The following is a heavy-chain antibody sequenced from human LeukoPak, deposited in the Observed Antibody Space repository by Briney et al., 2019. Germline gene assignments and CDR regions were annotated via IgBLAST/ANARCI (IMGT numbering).Heavy chain of an antibody. CDR1: GFSFSTYA. CDR3: AKGGTTAWTAVDY. J-gene: IGHJ4*02. D-gene: IGHD4-11*01. V-gene: IGHV3-23*01. Sequence: GGSLRLSCAASGFSFSTYAMSWVRQAPGKGLEWVSSISAGATATYYADSAKGRFTISRDNSENTLYLQMNSLRADDTALYYCAKGGTTAWTAVDYWGQGTLVTVFS. CDR2: ISAGATAT.